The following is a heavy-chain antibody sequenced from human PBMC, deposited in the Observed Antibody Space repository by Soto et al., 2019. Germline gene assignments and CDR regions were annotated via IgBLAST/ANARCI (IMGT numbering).Heavy chain of an antibody. Sequence: GGSLRLSCAVSGVTFSSYSMNWVRQAPGKGLEWVSYISSSSSTIYYADSVKGRFTISRDKAKNSLYLQMNSLRDEDTAVYYCARDLRFDILTGYYGPYYYYGMDVWGQGTTVTVSS. CDR2: ISSSSSTI. J-gene: IGHJ6*02. D-gene: IGHD3-9*01. CDR1: GVTFSSYS. V-gene: IGHV3-48*02. CDR3: ARDLRFDILTGYYGPYYYYGMDV.